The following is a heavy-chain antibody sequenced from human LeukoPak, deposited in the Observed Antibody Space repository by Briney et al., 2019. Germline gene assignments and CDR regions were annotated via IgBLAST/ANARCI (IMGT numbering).Heavy chain of an antibody. V-gene: IGHV3-66*01. CDR2: IYSDGST. CDR3: ARAGASVAGPEDY. CDR1: GFTVRINY. J-gene: IGHJ4*02. Sequence: GGSLRLSCAASGFTVRINYMNWVRRAPGKGLEWVSVIYSDGSTYYADSVKGRFTISRDNSKNTLYLQMNSLRVEDTAVYYCARAGASVAGPEDYWGQGTLVTVSS. D-gene: IGHD6-19*01.